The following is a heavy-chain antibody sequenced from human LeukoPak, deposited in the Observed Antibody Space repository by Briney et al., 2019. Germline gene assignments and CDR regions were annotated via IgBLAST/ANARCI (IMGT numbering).Heavy chain of an antibody. CDR3: AKDGYVYSGYDDYGDRYFDY. J-gene: IGHJ4*02. CDR1: GFTFSSDG. V-gene: IGHV3-30*18. D-gene: IGHD5-12*01. CDR2: ISYDGSNK. Sequence: GGSLRLSCAASGFTFSSDGMHGGRQTPGKGLEWVSGISYDGSNKYYADSVKGRFTISRDNSKNTLYLHMNSLRAEDTAVYYCAKDGYVYSGYDDYGDRYFDYWGQGTLVTVSS.